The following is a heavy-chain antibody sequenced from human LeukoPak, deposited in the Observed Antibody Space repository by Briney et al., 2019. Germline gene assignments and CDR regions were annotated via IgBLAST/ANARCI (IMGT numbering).Heavy chain of an antibody. CDR3: AKSQYSSSWYGSY. J-gene: IGHJ4*02. V-gene: IGHV3-23*01. Sequence: GGSLRLSCAASGFTFSSYAMSWVRQAPGKGLEWVSAISGSGGSTYYADSVKGRFTISRDNSKNTLYPQMNSLRAEDTAVYYCAKSQYSSSWYGSYWGQGTLVTVSS. D-gene: IGHD6-13*01. CDR2: ISGSGGST. CDR1: GFTFSSYA.